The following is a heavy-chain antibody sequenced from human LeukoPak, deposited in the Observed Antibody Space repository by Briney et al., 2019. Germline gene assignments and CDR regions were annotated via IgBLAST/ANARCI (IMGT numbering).Heavy chain of an antibody. J-gene: IGHJ4*02. CDR1: GLSFSDAW. V-gene: IGHV3-15*01. D-gene: IGHD6-13*01. Sequence: GGSLRLSCAASGLSFSDAWMTWVRQVPGKGLEWVGHIKSKTSGGTTDYAAPVRGRFTISRDDSKNTLYLQMNSLKTEDTAVYYCTTERWDSSSWNPFDYWGQGTLVTVSS. CDR2: IKSKTSGGTT. CDR3: TTERWDSSSWNPFDY.